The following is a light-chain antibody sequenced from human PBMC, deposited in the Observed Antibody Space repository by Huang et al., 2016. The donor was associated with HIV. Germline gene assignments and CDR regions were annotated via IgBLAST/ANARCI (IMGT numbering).Light chain of an antibody. CDR2: KAS. Sequence: DIQMTQSPPTLSASVGDRVTIPCRASQNIGTYLAWYQQKPGKGLKLLIYKASSLESGVTSRCSGSGAGTEFTLTISSLQPDEFATYYCQQYNAYFPDTFGEGTKVEIK. CDR3: QQYNAYFPDT. CDR1: QNIGTY. V-gene: IGKV1-5*03. J-gene: IGKJ2*01.